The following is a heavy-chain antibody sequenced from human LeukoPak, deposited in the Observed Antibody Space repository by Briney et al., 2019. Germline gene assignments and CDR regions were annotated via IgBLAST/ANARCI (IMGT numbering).Heavy chain of an antibody. CDR1: GFSFSAYW. V-gene: IGHV3-7*01. Sequence: GGSLRLSCAAPGFSFSAYWMTWVRQAPGTGLGWVANINPAGSETYYVDPVKGRFSISRDNAKNLVYLKMNSLGAEDTAVYHCARFGYVAAVDVWGQGTTVTVSS. CDR3: ARFGYVAAVDV. J-gene: IGHJ6*02. CDR2: INPAGSET. D-gene: IGHD2-15*01.